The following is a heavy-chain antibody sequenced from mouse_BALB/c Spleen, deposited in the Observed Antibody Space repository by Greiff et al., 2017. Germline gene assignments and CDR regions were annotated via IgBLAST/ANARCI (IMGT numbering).Heavy chain of an antibody. CDR2: IWAGGST. D-gene: IGHD1-1*01. J-gene: IGHJ3*01. CDR1: GFSLTSYG. CDR3: ARDYYGSTPRFAY. Sequence: VQVVESGPDLVAPSQSLSITCTVSGFSLTSYGVHWVRQPPGKGLEWLGVIWAGGSTNYNSALMSRLSISKDNSKSQVFLKMNSLQTDDTAMYYCARDYYGSTPRFAYWGQGTLVTVSA. V-gene: IGHV2-9*02.